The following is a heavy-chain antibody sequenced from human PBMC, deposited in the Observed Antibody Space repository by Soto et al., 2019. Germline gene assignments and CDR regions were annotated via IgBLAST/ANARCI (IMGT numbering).Heavy chain of an antibody. CDR3: ACCVGYSLITNLDY. Sequence: QVQLVQSGGEVKKPGASVKVSCKASGYTFTNYGISWVRQAPGQGLEWMGWNSAYNGNTNYAQKFQGRVTMTTDTSTSTASTELTSLRSDATAGYYCACCVGYSLITNLDYWGQGTLVTVAS. J-gene: IGHJ4*02. V-gene: IGHV1-18*04. CDR2: NSAYNGNT. CDR1: GYTFTNYG. D-gene: IGHD2-21*01.